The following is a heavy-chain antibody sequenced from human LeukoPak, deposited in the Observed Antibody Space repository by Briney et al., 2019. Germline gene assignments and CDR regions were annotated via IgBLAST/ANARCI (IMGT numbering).Heavy chain of an antibody. J-gene: IGHJ4*02. CDR2: IYYSGST. CDR1: GGSISSYY. V-gene: IGHV4-59*01. Sequence: SETLSLTCTVSGGSISSYYWSWIRQPPGKGLEWIGYIYYSGSTNYNPSLKSRVTISVDTSKNQFSLKLSSVTAADTAVYYCARGMDESAFDYWGQGTLVTVSS. CDR3: ARGMDESAFDY. D-gene: IGHD2-2*03.